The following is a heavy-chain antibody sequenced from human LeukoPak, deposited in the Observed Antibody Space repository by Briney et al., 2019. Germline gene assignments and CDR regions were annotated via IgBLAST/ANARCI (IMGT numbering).Heavy chain of an antibody. J-gene: IGHJ5*02. D-gene: IGHD3-22*01. V-gene: IGHV4-34*01. Sequence: PSETLSLTCAVYGGSFSGYYWSWIRQPPGKGLEWIGEINHSGSTNYNPSLKSRVTISVDTSKNQFSLKLSSVTAADTAVYYCARGSDYYDSSGYYDWFDPWGQATLVTVSS. CDR1: GGSFSGYY. CDR2: INHSGST. CDR3: ARGSDYYDSSGYYDWFDP.